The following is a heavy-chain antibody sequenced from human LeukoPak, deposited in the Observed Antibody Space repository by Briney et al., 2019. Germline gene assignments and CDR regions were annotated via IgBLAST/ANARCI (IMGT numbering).Heavy chain of an antibody. Sequence: GGSLRLSCAGSGFTFSSYEMNWVRQGPGKGLEWVSNIRSSGSTRHYADSVKGRFTISRDYAKNSLYLQMNILRAEDTAVYYCARHGAPDAFDIWGQGTMVTVSS. D-gene: IGHD4-17*01. V-gene: IGHV3-48*03. CDR2: IRSSGSTR. CDR3: ARHGAPDAFDI. J-gene: IGHJ3*02. CDR1: GFTFSSYE.